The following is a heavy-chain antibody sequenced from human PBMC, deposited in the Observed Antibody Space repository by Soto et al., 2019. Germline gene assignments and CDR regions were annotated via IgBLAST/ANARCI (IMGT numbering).Heavy chain of an antibody. CDR2: ISTGGGAI. CDR3: ARDIGGGNWFDP. J-gene: IGHJ5*02. Sequence: GGSLRLSCEASGFSFSSYEMNWVRQAPGKGLEWVSYISTGGGAIHYADSVKGRFTVSRDNAKSSLYLQMNSLRAEDTALYYCARDIGGGNWFDPWGQGILVTVSS. V-gene: IGHV3-48*03. D-gene: IGHD1-26*01. CDR1: GFSFSSYE.